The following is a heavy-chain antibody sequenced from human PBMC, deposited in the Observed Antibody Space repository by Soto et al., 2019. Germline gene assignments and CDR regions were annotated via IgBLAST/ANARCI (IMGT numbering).Heavy chain of an antibody. CDR2: IDPSDSYT. J-gene: IGHJ4*02. Sequence: LGESLKISCKGSGYSFTIYWINWVRQRPGKGLEWMGTIDPSDSYTNYSPSFQGHVTISADKSISTAYLQWSSLKASDTAMYYCARQLYRSGWYSGYWGQGTLVTVSS. CDR1: GYSFTIYW. V-gene: IGHV5-10-1*01. CDR3: ARQLYRSGWYSGY. D-gene: IGHD6-19*01.